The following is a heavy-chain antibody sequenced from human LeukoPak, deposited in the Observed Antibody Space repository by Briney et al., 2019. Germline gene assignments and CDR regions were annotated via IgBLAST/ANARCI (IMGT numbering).Heavy chain of an antibody. CDR3: ARVPAAGTQFDD. D-gene: IGHD6-13*01. CDR1: RFTFNKYW. V-gene: IGHV3-74*01. CDR2: INIDASSI. Sequence: PGGSLRLSCTASRFTFNKYWMHWVRQAPGKGLVWASRINIDASSISYADSVKGRFTVSRDNAKNTLYLQMNSLRAEDTAVYYCARVPAAGTQFDDWGQGTLVTVSS. J-gene: IGHJ4*02.